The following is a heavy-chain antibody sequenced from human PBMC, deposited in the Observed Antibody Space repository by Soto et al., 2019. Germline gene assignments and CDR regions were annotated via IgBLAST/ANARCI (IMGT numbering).Heavy chain of an antibody. CDR2: IYYSGST. V-gene: IGHV4-59*08. J-gene: IGHJ2*01. CDR3: ARLVDLLWYFDL. Sequence: SETLCLTCTVSGFSISSYYWSWIRQPPGKGLEWIGYIYYSGSTNYNPSLKSRVTISVDTSKNQFSLKLSSVTAADTAVYYCARLVDLLWYFDLWGRGTLVTVSS. CDR1: GFSISSYY. D-gene: IGHD6-6*01.